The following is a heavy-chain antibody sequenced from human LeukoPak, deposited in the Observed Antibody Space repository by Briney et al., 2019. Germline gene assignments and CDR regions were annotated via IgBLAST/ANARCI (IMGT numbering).Heavy chain of an antibody. V-gene: IGHV3-21*01. Sequence: GGSLRLSCAASGFTFRSYSMNWVRQAPGKGLEWVSSISSSSSYIYYADSVKGRFTISRDNAKNSLYLQMNSLRAEDTAVYYCARVGRNDYGDYADYWGQGTLVTVSS. CDR1: GFTFRSYS. J-gene: IGHJ4*02. CDR2: ISSSSSYI. CDR3: ARVGRNDYGDYADY. D-gene: IGHD4-17*01.